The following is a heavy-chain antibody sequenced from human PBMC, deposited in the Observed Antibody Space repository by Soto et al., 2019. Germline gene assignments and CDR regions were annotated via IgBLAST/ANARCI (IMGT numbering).Heavy chain of an antibody. Sequence: QVQLVESGGGVVQPGRSLRLSYAASGFTFSSYGMHWVRQAPGKGLEWVAVIWYDGSNKYYADSVKGRFTISRDNSKNTLYLQMNSLRAEDTAVYYCARGYWTGTRYYGMDVWGQGTTVTVSS. CDR1: GFTFSSYG. CDR3: ARGYWTGTRYYGMDV. J-gene: IGHJ6*02. CDR2: IWYDGSNK. D-gene: IGHD2-8*02. V-gene: IGHV3-33*01.